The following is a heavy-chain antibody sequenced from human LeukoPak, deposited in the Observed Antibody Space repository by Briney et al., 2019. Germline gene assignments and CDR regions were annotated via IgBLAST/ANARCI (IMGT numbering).Heavy chain of an antibody. D-gene: IGHD6-13*01. Sequence: SVKVSCKASGFTFTSSAVQWVRQARGQRLEWIGWIVVGSGNTNYAQKFQERVTITRDMSTSTAYMELSSLRSEDTAVYYCAADSSNYYYYGMDVWGQGTTVTVSS. J-gene: IGHJ6*02. CDR2: IVVGSGNT. CDR1: GFTFTSSA. V-gene: IGHV1-58*01. CDR3: AADSSNYYYYGMDV.